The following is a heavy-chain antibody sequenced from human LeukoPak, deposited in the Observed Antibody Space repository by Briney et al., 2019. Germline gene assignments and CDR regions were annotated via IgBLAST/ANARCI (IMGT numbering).Heavy chain of an antibody. CDR1: GGSISSSSYY. CDR3: ASGYYGSGSYYPFSD. CDR2: IYYSGST. Sequence: SETLSLTCTVSGGSISSSSYYWGWIRQPPGKGLEWIGSIYYSGSTYYNPSLKSRVTISVDTSKNQFSLKLSSVTAADTAVYYCASGYYGSGSYYPFSDWGQGTLVTVSS. J-gene: IGHJ4*02. V-gene: IGHV4-39*01. D-gene: IGHD3-10*01.